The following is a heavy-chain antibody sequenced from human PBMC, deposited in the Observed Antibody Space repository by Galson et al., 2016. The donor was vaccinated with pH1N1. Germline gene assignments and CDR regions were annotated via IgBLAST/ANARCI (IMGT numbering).Heavy chain of an antibody. CDR1: GFSLSTFGVR. CDR3: ARMGVASRGRYYYGMDV. Sequence: PALVKPTQTLKLTCTFSGFSLSTFGVRVSWIRQSPGKALEWLARIDWDDEKFYSPSLKTGLTISKDTSKDQVVLTMTNMDPVDTGTYYCARMGVASRGRYYYGMDVWGQGTTVTVSS. D-gene: IGHD3-10*01. CDR2: IDWDDEK. V-gene: IGHV2-70*04. J-gene: IGHJ6*02.